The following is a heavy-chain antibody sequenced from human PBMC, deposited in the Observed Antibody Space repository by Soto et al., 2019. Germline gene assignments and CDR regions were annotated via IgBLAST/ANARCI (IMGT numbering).Heavy chain of an antibody. V-gene: IGHV4-59*01. CDR3: AREAGGSYYLSGNWFDP. D-gene: IGHD1-26*01. CDR2: IYYSGST. CDR1: GGSISSYY. Sequence: TLSLTCTVSGGSISSYYWSWIRQPPGKGLEWIGYIYYSGSTNYNPSLKSRVTRSVDTSKNQFSLKLSSVTAADTAVYYCAREAGGSYYLSGNWFDPWGQGTLVTVSS. J-gene: IGHJ5*02.